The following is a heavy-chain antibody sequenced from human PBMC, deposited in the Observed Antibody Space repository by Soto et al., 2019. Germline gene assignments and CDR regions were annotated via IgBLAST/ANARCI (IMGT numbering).Heavy chain of an antibody. CDR3: ARVGSSAWAPDY. Sequence: SETLSLTCTVSCGSISGHYRICIRQPPGEGMDWIVYSFYSGMTTYNDNPSLKSRVTISVDTSKNQFSLGLSSVTAADTAGYYCARVGSSAWAPDYWGQGTLVTVSS. CDR1: CGSISGHY. D-gene: IGHD6-19*01. V-gene: IGHV4-59*11. CDR2: SFYSGMT. J-gene: IGHJ4*02.